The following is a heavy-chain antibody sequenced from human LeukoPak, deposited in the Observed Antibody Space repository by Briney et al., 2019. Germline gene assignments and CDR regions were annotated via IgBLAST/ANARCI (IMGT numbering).Heavy chain of an antibody. CDR1: GYTFTSYD. J-gene: IGHJ5*02. CDR3: ARALDWFDP. V-gene: IGHV1-8*01. CDR2: MNPNSGNT. Sequence: APAKVSCKASGYTFTSYDINWVRQATGQGLEWMGWMNPNSGNTGYAQKFQGRATMTRNTSISTAYMELSSLRSEDTAVYYCARALDWFDPWGQGTLVTVSS.